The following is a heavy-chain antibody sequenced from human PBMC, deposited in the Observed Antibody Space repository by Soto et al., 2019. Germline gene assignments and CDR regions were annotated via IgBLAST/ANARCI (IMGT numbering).Heavy chain of an antibody. CDR3: ASNTGIAAAGTSYYYYYGMDV. CDR1: GYSFTSYW. Sequence: GESLKISCKGSGYSFTSYWIGWVRQMPGKGLEWMGIIYPGGSDTRYSPSFQGQVTISADKSISTAYLQWSSLKASDTAMYYCASNTGIAAAGTSYYYYYGMDVWGQGTTVTVSS. D-gene: IGHD6-13*01. V-gene: IGHV5-51*01. J-gene: IGHJ6*02. CDR2: IYPGGSDT.